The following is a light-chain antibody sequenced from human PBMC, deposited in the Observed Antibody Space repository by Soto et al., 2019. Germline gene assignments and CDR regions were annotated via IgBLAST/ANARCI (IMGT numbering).Light chain of an antibody. Sequence: DIQMTQSPSTLSASVGDRVTITCLASQSISNWLAWHQQKPGKAPNLLIYRTSNLESGVPSRFSGSGSGTEFTLTISSLQPDDFATYYCQQYSTYPITFGGGTKVDIK. CDR3: QQYSTYPIT. CDR1: QSISNW. V-gene: IGKV1-5*03. CDR2: RTS. J-gene: IGKJ4*01.